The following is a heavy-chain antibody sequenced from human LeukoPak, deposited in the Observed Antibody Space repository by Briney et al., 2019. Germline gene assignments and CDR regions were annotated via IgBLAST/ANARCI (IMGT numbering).Heavy chain of an antibody. J-gene: IGHJ4*02. D-gene: IGHD4-17*01. Sequence: SETLSLTCAVYGGSFSGYYWSWIRQPPGKGLGWIGEINHSGSTNYNPSLKSRVTISVDTSKNQFSLKLSSVTAADTAVYYCARGLRFDYWGQGTLVTVSS. CDR2: INHSGST. CDR1: GGSFSGYY. V-gene: IGHV4-34*01. CDR3: ARGLRFDY.